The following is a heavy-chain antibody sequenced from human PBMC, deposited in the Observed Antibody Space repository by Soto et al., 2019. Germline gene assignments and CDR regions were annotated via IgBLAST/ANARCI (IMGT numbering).Heavy chain of an antibody. CDR3: ARDYGDYVPRNDY. Sequence: EVQLVESGGGLIQPGGSLRLSCAASGFTFSSYSMNWVRQAPGKGLEWISYISSSDINIYYADSGNGRFTISRDIAKNSLYLQMNSLIAEDTAVYYCARDYGDYVPRNDYWGQGTLVNVSS. V-gene: IGHV3-48*01. D-gene: IGHD4-17*01. CDR1: GFTFSSYS. CDR2: ISSSDINI. J-gene: IGHJ4*02.